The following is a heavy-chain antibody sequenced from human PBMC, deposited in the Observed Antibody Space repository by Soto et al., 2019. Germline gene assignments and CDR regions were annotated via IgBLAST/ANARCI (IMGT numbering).Heavy chain of an antibody. J-gene: IGHJ6*02. CDR2: IYYSGST. CDR3: ARDVAYCSSTSCYNYYGMDV. Sequence: QVQLQESGPGLVTPSQTLSLTCTVSGGSISSGDYYWSWIRQPPGKGLEWIGYIYYSGSTYYNPSLMSRVTISVDTSKNQFSLKLSSVTAADTAVYYCARDVAYCSSTSCYNYYGMDVWGQGTTVTVSS. CDR1: GGSISSGDYY. V-gene: IGHV4-30-4*01. D-gene: IGHD2-2*02.